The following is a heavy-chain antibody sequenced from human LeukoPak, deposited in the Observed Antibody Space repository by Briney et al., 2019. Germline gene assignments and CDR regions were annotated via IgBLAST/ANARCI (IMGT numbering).Heavy chain of an antibody. CDR3: ARDLRGSVFDY. V-gene: IGHV4-59*01. J-gene: IGHJ4*02. D-gene: IGHD3-16*01. CDR2: IYYSGST. Sequence: PSETLSLTCTVSGGSISSYYWSWIRQPPGKGLEWIGYIYYSGSTNYNPSLKSRVTISVDTSKNQFSLKLSSVTAADTAVYYCARDLRGSVFDYWGQGTLVTVSS. CDR1: GGSISSYY.